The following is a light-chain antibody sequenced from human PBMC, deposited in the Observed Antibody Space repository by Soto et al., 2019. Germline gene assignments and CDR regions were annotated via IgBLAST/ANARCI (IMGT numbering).Light chain of an antibody. J-gene: IGKJ1*01. CDR2: AAS. Sequence: DIQMTQSPSSLSASVGDRVTITCRASQTITNYLNWYQQKPGKAPKLLIHAASTLLSGVPSRFTGGGSGTDFTLTIDSLQPEDFATYFCQQSYSSPWTFGQGTKVEI. V-gene: IGKV1-39*01. CDR1: QTITNY. CDR3: QQSYSSPWT.